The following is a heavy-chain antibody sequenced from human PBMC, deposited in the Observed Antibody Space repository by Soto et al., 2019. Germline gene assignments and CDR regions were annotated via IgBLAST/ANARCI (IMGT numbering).Heavy chain of an antibody. CDR3: ARDRSDSAGSSLGRRLDV. Sequence: QVQLQESGPGLVKPSETLSLICIVSGDSVTFGHYYWSWIRQPPGKGLEWNGHIFFTGATNYSPSLKSRVTMSVDSAKSQFSLNLTSVTAADSAIYFCARDRSDSAGSSLGRRLDVWGHGTTVTVSS. J-gene: IGHJ6*02. D-gene: IGHD3-10*01. CDR2: IFFTGAT. CDR1: GDSVTFGHYY. V-gene: IGHV4-61*01.